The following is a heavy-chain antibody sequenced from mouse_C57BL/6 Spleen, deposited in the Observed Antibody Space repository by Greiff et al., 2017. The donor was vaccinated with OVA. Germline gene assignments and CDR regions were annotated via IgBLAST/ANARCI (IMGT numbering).Heavy chain of an antibody. V-gene: IGHV1-18*01. CDR3: ARQGLSSPYYFDY. D-gene: IGHD1-1*01. Sequence: VQLQQSGPELVKPGASVKIPCKASGYTFTDYNMDWVKQSHGKSLEWIGDINPNNGGTIYNQKFKGKATLTVDKSSSTAYMELRSLTSEDTAVYYCARQGLSSPYYFDYWGQGTTLTVSS. CDR1: GYTFTDYN. CDR2: INPNNGGT. J-gene: IGHJ2*01.